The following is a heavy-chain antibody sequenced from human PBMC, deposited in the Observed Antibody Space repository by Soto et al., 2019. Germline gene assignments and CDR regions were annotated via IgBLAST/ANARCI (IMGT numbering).Heavy chain of an antibody. J-gene: IGHJ4*02. D-gene: IGHD3-3*01. CDR2: ISGSSSDI. Sequence: QVQLVQSGGGLVKPGESLRLSCATSGLTFSDYYMSWIRQAPGKGLESLSYISGSSSDIKYADSVKGRFTISRDNAKKSEYLQMKSLRAEDTAVDYCATGPRRLSDWGQGTPVIVSP. CDR3: ATGPRRLSD. V-gene: IGHV3-11*05. CDR1: GLTFSDYY.